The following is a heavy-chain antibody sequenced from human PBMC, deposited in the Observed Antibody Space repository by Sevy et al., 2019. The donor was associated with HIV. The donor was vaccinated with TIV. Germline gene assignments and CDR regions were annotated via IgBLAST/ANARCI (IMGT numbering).Heavy chain of an antibody. CDR3: ARGIAAGVDY. V-gene: IGHV1-8*01. CDR1: GYTFTALD. D-gene: IGHD6-13*01. Sequence: ASVKVSCKASGYTFTALDINWVRQATGQGLEWMEWMNPNTGQTDYSQRFQGRVTMTRDTSISAAYMELHNLRSDDTAIYYCARGIAAGVDYWGQGTQVTVSS. J-gene: IGHJ4*02. CDR2: MNPNTGQT.